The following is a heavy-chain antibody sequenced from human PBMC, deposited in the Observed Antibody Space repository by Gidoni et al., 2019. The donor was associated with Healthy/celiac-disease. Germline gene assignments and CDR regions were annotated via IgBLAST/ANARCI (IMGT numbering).Heavy chain of an antibody. V-gene: IGHV3-30-3*01. D-gene: IGHD3-16*01. CDR1: GFTFSSYA. J-gene: IGHJ5*02. Sequence: QVQLVESGGGVVQPGRSLRLSCAASGFTFSSYAMHWVRQAPGKGLEWVAVISYDGSNKYYADSVKGRFTISRDNSKNTLYLQMNSLRAEDTAVYYCARDRGGGHWFDPWGQGTLVTVSS. CDR3: ARDRGGGHWFDP. CDR2: ISYDGSNK.